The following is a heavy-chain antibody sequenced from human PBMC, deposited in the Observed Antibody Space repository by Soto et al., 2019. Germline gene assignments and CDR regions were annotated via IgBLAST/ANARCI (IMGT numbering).Heavy chain of an antibody. CDR2: ISGSGAST. J-gene: IGHJ5*02. CDR3: AKDPRGDIPSVWFDP. D-gene: IGHD3-16*02. V-gene: IGHV3-23*01. Sequence: PGGSLRLSCAASGFTFSTYAMSWVRQAPGKGLEWVSAISGSGASTYYAGSVKGRFTISRDNSKNTLYLQMNSLRAEDTAVYYYAKDPRGDIPSVWFDPWGQGTLVTVSS. CDR1: GFTFSTYA.